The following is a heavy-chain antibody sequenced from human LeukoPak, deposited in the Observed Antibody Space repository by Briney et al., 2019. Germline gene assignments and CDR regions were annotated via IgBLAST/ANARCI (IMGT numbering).Heavy chain of an antibody. Sequence: PGGSPRLSCAASGFTFSSYEMNWVRQAPGKGLEWVSYISSSGSTIFYADSVKGRFTISRDNAKNSLYLQMNSLRAEDTAVYYCARGAPTVTPTPFDYWGQGTLFTVSS. CDR2: ISSSGSTI. CDR3: ARGAPTVTPTPFDY. D-gene: IGHD4-17*01. CDR1: GFTFSSYE. V-gene: IGHV3-48*03. J-gene: IGHJ4*02.